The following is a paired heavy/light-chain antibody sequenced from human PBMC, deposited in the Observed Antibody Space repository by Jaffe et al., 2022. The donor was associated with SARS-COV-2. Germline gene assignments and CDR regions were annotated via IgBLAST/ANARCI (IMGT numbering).Heavy chain of an antibody. CDR3: VTGLYSGAY. V-gene: IGHV3-23*04. Sequence: EVQLVESGGDLVQPGGSLRLSCAASGLTFSSYGMSWVRQAPGKGLEWVSSIYNSGGTSYYADSVKGRFTISRDNSKSTLYLQMNSLRAEDTALYYCVTGLYSGAYWGQGTQVTVSS. J-gene: IGHJ4*02. CDR2: IYNSGGTS. CDR1: GLTFSSYG. D-gene: IGHD5-18*01.
Light chain of an antibody. V-gene: IGLV2-14*01. Sequence: QSALTQPASVSGSPGQSITISCTGTSSDVGGYNYVSWFQQHPGKAPKLMIYDVSNRPSGVSNRFSGSKSGNTASLTISGLQAEDEADYYCSSYTSSSTRVFGTGTRVTVL. CDR3: SSYTSSSTRV. CDR2: DVS. CDR1: SSDVGGYNY. J-gene: IGLJ1*01.